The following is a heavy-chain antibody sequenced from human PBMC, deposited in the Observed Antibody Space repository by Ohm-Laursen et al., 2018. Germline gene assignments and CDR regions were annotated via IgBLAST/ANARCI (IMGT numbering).Heavy chain of an antibody. D-gene: IGHD6-13*01. J-gene: IGHJ1*01. CDR2: IKQDGSEK. CDR1: GFTFSSYW. CDR3: ARHSRISRWD. V-gene: IGHV3-7*01. Sequence: GSLRLSCSASGFTFSSYWMSWVRQAPGKGLEWVANIKQDGSEKYYVDSVKGRFTISRDNAKNSLYLQMSSLRPEDTALYYCARHSRISRWDWGQGTLVTVSS.